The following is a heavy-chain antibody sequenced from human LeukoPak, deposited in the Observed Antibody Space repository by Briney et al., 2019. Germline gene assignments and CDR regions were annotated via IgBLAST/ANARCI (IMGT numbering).Heavy chain of an antibody. CDR2: INHSGST. CDR1: GGSFSGYY. V-gene: IGHV4-34*01. Sequence: SETLSLTCAVYGGSFSGYYWSWIRQPPGKGLEWIGEINHSGSTNYNPSLKSRVTISVDTSKNQFSLKLSSVTAADTAVYYCARERGRFDYWGQGTLVTVSS. J-gene: IGHJ4*02. CDR3: ARERGRFDY.